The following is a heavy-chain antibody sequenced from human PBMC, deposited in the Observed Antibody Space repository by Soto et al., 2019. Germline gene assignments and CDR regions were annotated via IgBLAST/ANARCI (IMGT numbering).Heavy chain of an antibody. CDR1: DGSISSGAYY. CDR2: IYYNGSP. Sequence: PSETLSLTCTGSDGSISSGAYYWSWIRQHPGKGLEWIGYIYYNGSPYYNPSLGGRVTISVDPSNSQFSLELRSVTAADTAVYYCASQNPYSSGSYLFDFWGAGTLVTVSS. J-gene: IGHJ4*02. D-gene: IGHD6-19*01. CDR3: ASQNPYSSGSYLFDF. V-gene: IGHV4-31*03.